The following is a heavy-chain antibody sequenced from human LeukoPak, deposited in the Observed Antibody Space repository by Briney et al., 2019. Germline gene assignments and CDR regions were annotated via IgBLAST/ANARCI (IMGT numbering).Heavy chain of an antibody. CDR3: ARARGYSYAYYYYYGMDV. Sequence: SETLSLTCAVYGGSFSGYYWSWIRQPPGEGLEWIGEINHSGSTNYNPSLKSRVTISVDTSKNQFSLKLSSVTAADTAVYYCARARGYSYAYYYYYGMDVWGQGTTVTVSS. CDR1: GGSFSGYY. CDR2: INHSGST. D-gene: IGHD5-18*01. V-gene: IGHV4-34*01. J-gene: IGHJ6*02.